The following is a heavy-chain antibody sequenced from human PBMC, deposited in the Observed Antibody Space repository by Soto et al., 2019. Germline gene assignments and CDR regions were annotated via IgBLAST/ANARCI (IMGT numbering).Heavy chain of an antibody. Sequence: SQTLSLTGAISGDSVSSNSAACNWIRHSPSRGLEWLGRTYYRSKWYNDYAVSVKSRITINPDASKNQFSLQLNSVTPEDTAVYYCARAIAVAGYFAYRGQGTLVTVSS. CDR2: TYYRSKWYN. CDR3: ARAIAVAGYFAY. V-gene: IGHV6-1*01. CDR1: GDSVSSNSAA. J-gene: IGHJ4*02. D-gene: IGHD6-13*01.